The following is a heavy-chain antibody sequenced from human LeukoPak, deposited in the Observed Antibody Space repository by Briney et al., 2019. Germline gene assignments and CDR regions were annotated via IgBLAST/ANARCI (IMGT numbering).Heavy chain of an antibody. V-gene: IGHV3-30*18. D-gene: IGHD3-3*01. CDR3: AKDLHSDYYFDY. Sequence: GGSLRLSCAASGFTFSSYGMHWVRQAPGKGLEWVAVISYDGSNKYYADSVKGRFTISRDNSKNTLYLQMNSLRAEDTAVYYCAKDLHSDYYFDYWGQGTLVTVSS. J-gene: IGHJ4*02. CDR1: GFTFSSYG. CDR2: ISYDGSNK.